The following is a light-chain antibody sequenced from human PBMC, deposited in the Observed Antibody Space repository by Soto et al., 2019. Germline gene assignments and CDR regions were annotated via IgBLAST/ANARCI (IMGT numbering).Light chain of an antibody. CDR2: AAS. Sequence: DIQMTQSPSSLSASVGDSVTITCRASQSISTLLNWYQRKPGKAPYLLIYAASTLQSGVPLRFSGAGSGTDFSLTISTLQPADFATYYCQQSSTLPLTFGGGTQVEIK. CDR1: QSISTL. V-gene: IGKV1-39*01. J-gene: IGKJ4*01. CDR3: QQSSTLPLT.